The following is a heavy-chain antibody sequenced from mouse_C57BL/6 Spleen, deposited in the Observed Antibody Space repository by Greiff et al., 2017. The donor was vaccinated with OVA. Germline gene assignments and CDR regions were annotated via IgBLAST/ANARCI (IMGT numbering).Heavy chain of an antibody. J-gene: IGHJ2*01. V-gene: IGHV1-82*01. Sequence: VQLQQSGPELVKPGASVKISCKASGYAFSSSWMNWVKQRPGKGLEWIGRIYPGDGDTNYNGKFKGKATLTADKSSSTAYMQLSSLTSEDSAVYFCALYYYGSSYGYWGQGTTLTVSS. CDR3: ALYYYGSSYGY. CDR2: IYPGDGDT. D-gene: IGHD1-1*01. CDR1: GYAFSSSW.